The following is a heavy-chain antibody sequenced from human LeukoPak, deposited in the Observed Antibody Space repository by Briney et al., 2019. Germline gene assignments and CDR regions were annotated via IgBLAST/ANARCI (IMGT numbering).Heavy chain of an antibody. Sequence: GGSLRLSCAASGFTFSSYAMHWVRQAPGKGLEWVAVILYDGSNKYYADSVKGRFTISRDNSKNTLYLQTNSLRAEDTAVYYCAREMVTAMNDAFDIWGQGTMVTVSS. J-gene: IGHJ3*02. CDR2: ILYDGSNK. CDR3: AREMVTAMNDAFDI. CDR1: GFTFSSYA. D-gene: IGHD2-21*02. V-gene: IGHV3-30-3*01.